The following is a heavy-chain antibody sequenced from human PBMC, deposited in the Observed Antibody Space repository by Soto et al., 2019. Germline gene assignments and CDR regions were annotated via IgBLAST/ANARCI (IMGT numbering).Heavy chain of an antibody. CDR2: IRSKAYNYAT. V-gene: IGHV3-73*01. CDR3: SRLVV. Sequence: RGSLRLSCAASGFNFSGSVIHWVRQASGKGLEWVGRIRSKAYNYATAYAASVEGRFTVSRDDSKNTAYLQMNSLKSEDTAVYYCSRLVVWGQGSLVTVSS. D-gene: IGHD2-15*01. CDR1: GFNFSGSV. J-gene: IGHJ4*02.